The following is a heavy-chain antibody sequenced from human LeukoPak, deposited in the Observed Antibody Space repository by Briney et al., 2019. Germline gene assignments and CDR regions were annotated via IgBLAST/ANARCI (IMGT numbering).Heavy chain of an antibody. CDR2: ISSSGGST. CDR1: GFTFSTCV. Sequence: GGSLRLSCAASGFTFSTCVMSWVRQAPGKGLEWVSAISSSGGSTYYADSVKGRFTISRDNSQNTLYLQIHSLRAEDTAVYYCAKLESGTYSHLEYWGQGTLVTVSS. V-gene: IGHV3-23*01. J-gene: IGHJ4*02. CDR3: AKLESGTYSHLEY. D-gene: IGHD1-26*01.